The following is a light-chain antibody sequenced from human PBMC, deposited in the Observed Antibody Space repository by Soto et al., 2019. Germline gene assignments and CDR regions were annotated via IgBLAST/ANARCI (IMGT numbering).Light chain of an antibody. CDR1: SSDVGAYDY. Sequence: QSALTQPASVSGSPGQSIAISCTGTSSDVGAYDYVSWYQQHPGKAPKVMVFDVNHRPSGVSNRFSGSKSGNTASLTITGLQAEDEADYYCGSYTRSKSLIFGGGPKLTVL. CDR2: DVN. J-gene: IGLJ2*01. V-gene: IGLV2-14*03. CDR3: GSYTRSKSLI.